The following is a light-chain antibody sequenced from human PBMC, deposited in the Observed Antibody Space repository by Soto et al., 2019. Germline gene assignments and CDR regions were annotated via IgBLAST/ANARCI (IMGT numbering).Light chain of an antibody. J-gene: IGLJ3*02. CDR2: GVS. CDR3: SSYTSTYIWV. Sequence: QSALTQPASVSGSPGQSITISCTGTSSDLGSHNFVSWHQQHPGKDPKFIIYGVSNRPSGVSNRFSGSKSGNTASLTISGLQADDEADYYCSSYTSTYIWVFGGGTKLTVL. CDR1: SSDLGSHNF. V-gene: IGLV2-14*01.